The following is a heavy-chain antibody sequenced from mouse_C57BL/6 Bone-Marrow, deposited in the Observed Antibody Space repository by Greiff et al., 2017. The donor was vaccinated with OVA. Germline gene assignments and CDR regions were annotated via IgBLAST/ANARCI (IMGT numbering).Heavy chain of an antibody. CDR1: GYTFTDYE. CDR2: IDPETGGT. Sequence: VKLVESGAELVRPGASVTLSCKASGYTFTDYEMHWVKQTPVHGLEWIGAIDPETGGTAYNQKFKGKAMLTADKSSSTAYMELRSLTSEDSAVYYCTVFAYWGQGTLVTVSA. V-gene: IGHV1-15*01. J-gene: IGHJ3*01. CDR3: TVFAY.